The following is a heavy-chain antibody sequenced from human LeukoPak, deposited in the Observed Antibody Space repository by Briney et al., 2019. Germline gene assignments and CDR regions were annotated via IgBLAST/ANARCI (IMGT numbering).Heavy chain of an antibody. CDR2: ISWDGGST. J-gene: IGHJ5*02. Sequence: GGSLRLSCAASGFTFDDYTMHWVRQAPGKGLEWVSLISWDGGSTYYADSVKGRFTISRDNSKNSLYLQMNSLRTEDTALYYCAKDSRLAKGPYSSGWPWFDPWGQGTLVTVSS. V-gene: IGHV3-43*01. CDR1: GFTFDDYT. CDR3: AKDSRLAKGPYSSGWPWFDP. D-gene: IGHD6-19*01.